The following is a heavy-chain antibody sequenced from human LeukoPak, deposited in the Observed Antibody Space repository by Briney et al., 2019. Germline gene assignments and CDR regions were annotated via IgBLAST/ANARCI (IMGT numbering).Heavy chain of an antibody. CDR2: IWYDGSNK. CDR3: ARDQIAVAGWDY. V-gene: IGHV3-33*01. CDR1: GFTFSSYG. Sequence: GGSLRLSCAASGFTFSSYGMHWVRQAPGKGLEWVAVIWYDGSNKYYADSVKGRFTIFRDNARNSLYLQMNSLRAEDTAVYYCARDQIAVAGWDYWGQGTLVTVSS. J-gene: IGHJ4*02. D-gene: IGHD6-19*01.